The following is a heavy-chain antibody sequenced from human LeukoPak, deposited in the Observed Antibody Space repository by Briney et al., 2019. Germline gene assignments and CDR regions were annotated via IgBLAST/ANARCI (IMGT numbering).Heavy chain of an antibody. Sequence: SETLSLTCSVSGDSISSYYWTWIRQPPGRGLEWIGYIYYTGTTYYNPSLKSRVTISADTSKNQFSLKLSSVTAADTAVYYCARVEQWLVPWFDPWGQGTLVTVSS. D-gene: IGHD6-19*01. J-gene: IGHJ5*02. CDR3: ARVEQWLVPWFDP. CDR1: GDSISSYY. CDR2: IYYTGTT. V-gene: IGHV4-59*01.